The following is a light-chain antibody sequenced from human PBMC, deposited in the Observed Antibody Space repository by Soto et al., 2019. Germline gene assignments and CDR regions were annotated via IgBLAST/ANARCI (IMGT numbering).Light chain of an antibody. CDR2: WAS. CDR3: QQYYRFPPFT. CDR1: QSVLYSANNKNY. V-gene: IGKV4-1*01. J-gene: IGKJ2*01. Sequence: DIVMTQSPDSLAVSLGERATINCKSSQSVLYSANNKNYLAWYQKKPGQPPKLLIYWASTRESGVPDRFSGSGSGTDFTLTISSLQAEDVAVYYCQQYYRFPPFTFGQGTKLESK.